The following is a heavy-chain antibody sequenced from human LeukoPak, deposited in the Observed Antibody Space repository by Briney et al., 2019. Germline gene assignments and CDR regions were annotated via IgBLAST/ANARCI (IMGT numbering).Heavy chain of an antibody. CDR1: GFTVSSNY. J-gene: IGHJ4*02. Sequence: AGGSLRLSCAASGFTVSSNYMSWVRQAPGKGLEWVSAITGSGTGTYYADSVKGRFTISRDNSKNTLYLQMNSLKTEDTAVYHCTRDRGAYNLYDYWGQGTLVTVSS. CDR2: ITGSGTGT. CDR3: TRDRGAYNLYDY. V-gene: IGHV3-53*01. D-gene: IGHD1-1*01.